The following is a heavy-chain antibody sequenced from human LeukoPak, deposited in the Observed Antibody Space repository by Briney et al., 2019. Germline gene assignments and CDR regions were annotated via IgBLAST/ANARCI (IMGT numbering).Heavy chain of an antibody. Sequence: GASVKVSCKASGYTFTSYGISWVRQAPGQGLEWVGWINPNSGGTNYAQKFQGRVTMTRDTSISTAYMELSRLRFDDTAVYYCAIRGIYSYVYWGQGTLVTVSS. CDR1: GYTFTSYG. CDR2: INPNSGGT. D-gene: IGHD5-18*01. CDR3: AIRGIYSYVY. J-gene: IGHJ4*02. V-gene: IGHV1-2*02.